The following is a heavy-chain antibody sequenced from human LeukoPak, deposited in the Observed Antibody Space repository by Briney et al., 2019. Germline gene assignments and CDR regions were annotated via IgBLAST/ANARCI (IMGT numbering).Heavy chain of an antibody. CDR3: ARDYFHITMVRGVSY. CDR1: GFTFSSYA. V-gene: IGHV3-30-3*01. CDR2: ISYDGSNK. J-gene: IGHJ4*02. D-gene: IGHD3-10*01. Sequence: GRSLRLSCAASGFTFSSYAMHWVRQAPGKGLEWVAVISYDGSNKYYADSVKGRFTISRDNSKNTLYLQMNSLRAEDTAVYYCARDYFHITMVRGVSYWSQGTLVTVSS.